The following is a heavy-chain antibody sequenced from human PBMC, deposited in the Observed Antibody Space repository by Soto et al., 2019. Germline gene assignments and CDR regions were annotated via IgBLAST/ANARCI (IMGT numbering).Heavy chain of an antibody. Sequence: SEALSVGCTVSVGSIISSSYYWGWIRQPPGKGLEWIGSIYYSGSTYYNPSLKSRVTISVDTSKNQFSLKLSSVTAADTAVYYCASLNSSSWYSYYYYYGMDVWGQGTTVTVSS. CDR1: VGSIISSSYY. CDR3: ASLNSSSWYSYYYYYGMDV. V-gene: IGHV4-39*01. CDR2: IYYSGST. J-gene: IGHJ6*02. D-gene: IGHD6-13*01.